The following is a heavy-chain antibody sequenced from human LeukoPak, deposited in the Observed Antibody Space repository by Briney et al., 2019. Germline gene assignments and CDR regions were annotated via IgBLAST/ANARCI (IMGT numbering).Heavy chain of an antibody. J-gene: IGHJ3*02. CDR3: ARPKMATNDAFDI. D-gene: IGHD5-24*01. CDR1: GYSISSGYY. V-gene: IGHV4-38-2*01. Sequence: SETLSLTCAVSGYSISSGYYWGWIRQPPGKGLEWIGSIYHSGSTYYNPSLKSRVTISVDTSKNQFSLKLSSVTAADTAVYYCARPKMATNDAFDIWGQGTTVTVSS. CDR2: IYHSGST.